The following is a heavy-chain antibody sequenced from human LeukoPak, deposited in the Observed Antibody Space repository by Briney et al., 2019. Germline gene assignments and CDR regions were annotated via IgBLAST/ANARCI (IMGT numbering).Heavy chain of an antibody. D-gene: IGHD5-18*01. CDR3: AIRGYRGYYFDY. J-gene: IGHJ4*02. CDR2: FDPEDGET. V-gene: IGHV1-24*01. Sequence: ASVEVSCKVSGYTLTELSMHWVRQAPGKGLEWMGGFDPEDGETIYAQKFQGRVTMTEDTSTDTAYMELSSLRSEDTAVYYCAIRGYRGYYFDYWGQGTLVTVSS. CDR1: GYTLTELS.